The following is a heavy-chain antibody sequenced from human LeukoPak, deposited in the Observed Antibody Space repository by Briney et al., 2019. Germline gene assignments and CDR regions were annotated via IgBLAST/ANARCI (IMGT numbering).Heavy chain of an antibody. CDR3: AKVRYSSGWYTYSPDY. D-gene: IGHD6-19*01. V-gene: IGHV3-23*01. CDR2: ISGSGGST. J-gene: IGHJ4*02. CDR1: GLTFSSYA. Sequence: GGSLRLSYAASGLTFSSYAMSWVRQAPGKGLEWVSAISGSGGSTYYADSVKGRFTISRDNSKNTLYLQMNSLRAEDTAVYYCAKVRYSSGWYTYSPDYWGQGTLVTVSS.